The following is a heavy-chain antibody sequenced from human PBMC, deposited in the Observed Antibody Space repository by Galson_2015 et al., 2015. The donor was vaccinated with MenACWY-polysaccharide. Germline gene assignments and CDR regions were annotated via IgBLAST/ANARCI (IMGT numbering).Heavy chain of an antibody. V-gene: IGHV3-23*01. CDR2: ISGSGGST. J-gene: IGHJ6*02. Sequence: SLRLSCAASGFTFSSYAMSWVRQAPGKGLEWVSAISGSGGSTFHADSVKGRFTISRDHSKSTLYLQMNSLRAEDTAIYYCGRGGGWNDLYYSGLDVWGQGTTVTVSS. CDR3: GRGGGWNDLYYSGLDV. CDR1: GFTFSSYA. D-gene: IGHD1-1*01.